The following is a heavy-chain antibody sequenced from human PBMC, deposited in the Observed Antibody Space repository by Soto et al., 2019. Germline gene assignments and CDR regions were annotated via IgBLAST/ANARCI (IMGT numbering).Heavy chain of an antibody. J-gene: IGHJ6*02. V-gene: IGHV4-61*01. D-gene: IGHD4-4*01. Sequence: SETLSLTCTVSGGFVSGIYPYWSWIRQPPGKGREWTGYIYYSGTTNYNPSLKSRVTISVDTSKNQFSLKLSSVTAADTAVYYCAGVLQKDGGLLSNYYYGLDVWGQGTTVTVSS. CDR3: AGVLQKDGGLLSNYYYGLDV. CDR1: GGFVSGIYPY. CDR2: IYYSGTT.